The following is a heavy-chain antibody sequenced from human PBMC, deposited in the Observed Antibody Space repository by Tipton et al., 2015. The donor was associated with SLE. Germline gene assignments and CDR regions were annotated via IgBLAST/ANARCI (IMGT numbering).Heavy chain of an antibody. D-gene: IGHD3-22*01. J-gene: IGHJ3*02. Sequence: GSLRLSCAASGFTFDDYTMHWVRQAPGKGLEWVSLISWDGGSTYYADSVKGRFTISRDNSKNSLYLQMNGLRTEDSALYYCAKDKHTMILVGYAFDIWGQGTMVTVSS. V-gene: IGHV3-43*01. CDR3: AKDKHTMILVGYAFDI. CDR2: ISWDGGST. CDR1: GFTFDDYT.